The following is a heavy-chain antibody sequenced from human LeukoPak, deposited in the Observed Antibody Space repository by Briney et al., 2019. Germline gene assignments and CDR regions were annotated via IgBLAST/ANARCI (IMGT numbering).Heavy chain of an antibody. Sequence: SETLSLTCAVYGGSFSGYYWSWIRQPPGKGPEWIGEINHSGSTNYNPSLKSRVTISVDTSKNQFSLKLSSVTAADTAVYYCARLREGFDYWGQGTLVTVSS. V-gene: IGHV4-34*01. CDR1: GGSFSGYY. D-gene: IGHD1-26*01. CDR2: INHSGST. J-gene: IGHJ4*02. CDR3: ARLREGFDY.